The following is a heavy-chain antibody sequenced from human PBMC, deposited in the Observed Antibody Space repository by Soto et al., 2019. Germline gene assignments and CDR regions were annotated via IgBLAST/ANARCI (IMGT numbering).Heavy chain of an antibody. CDR1: GFTFSNAW. D-gene: IGHD3-10*01. V-gene: IGHV3-15*01. J-gene: IGHJ4*02. CDR3: TPGVGFGELGFDY. Sequence: GGSLRLSCAASGFTFSNAWMSWVRQAPGKGLEWVGRIKSKTDGGTTDYAAPVKGRFTISRDDSKNTLYLQMNSLKTEDTAVYYCTPGVGFGELGFDYWGQGTLVTVSS. CDR2: IKSKTDGGTT.